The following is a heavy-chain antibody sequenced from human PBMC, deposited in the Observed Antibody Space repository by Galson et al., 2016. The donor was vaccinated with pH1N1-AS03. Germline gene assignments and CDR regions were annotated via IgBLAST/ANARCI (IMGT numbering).Heavy chain of an antibody. D-gene: IGHD4/OR15-4a*01. CDR2: IDSGATTI. J-gene: IGHJ4*02. Sequence: SLRLSCAASGFTFRVYTMHWVRHVPGKGLVWVSRIDSGATTITYVDSVKGRFTISRDKGRNTLYLQTTDLRADDTALYYCARSTEGAFDYWGQGILVTVSS. CDR3: ARSTEGAFDY. CDR1: GFTFRVYT. V-gene: IGHV3-74*03.